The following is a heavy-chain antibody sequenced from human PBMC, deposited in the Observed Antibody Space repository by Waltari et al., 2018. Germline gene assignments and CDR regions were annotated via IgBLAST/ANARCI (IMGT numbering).Heavy chain of an antibody. Sequence: QVQLVESGGGVVQPGESLGLACAVSGSPFVSFDLLWRRQAPGKGLEWVALLYYDGSNKYYADSVKGRFTVSRDNSKDTLYLQMNSLRPEDTAMYYCAKDPRSRADYLAHFEYWGQGTLVTVSS. V-gene: IGHV3-30*18. CDR3: AKDPRSRADYLAHFEY. CDR2: LYYDGSNK. D-gene: IGHD4-17*01. J-gene: IGHJ4*02. CDR1: GSPFVSFD.